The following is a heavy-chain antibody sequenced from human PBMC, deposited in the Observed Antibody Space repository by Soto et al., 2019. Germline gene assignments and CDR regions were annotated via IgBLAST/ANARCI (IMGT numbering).Heavy chain of an antibody. CDR3: AREIYDSAKGNNFYYYFDS. D-gene: IGHD5-12*01. CDR1: WYSFSWYW. J-gene: IGHJ4*02. Sequence: PGGSLKIFCKLSWYSFSWYWVALGRQKPGKGLDWMGRIDPSDSQTYYSPSFRGHVTISVNKSITTVFLPWSTLRASDTALYYCAREIYDSAKGNNFYYYFDSWGQGTPVTVSS. CDR2: IDPSDSQT. V-gene: IGHV5-10-1*01.